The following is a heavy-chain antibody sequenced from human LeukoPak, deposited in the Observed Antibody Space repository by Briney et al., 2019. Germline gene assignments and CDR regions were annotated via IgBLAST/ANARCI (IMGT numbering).Heavy chain of an antibody. CDR2: ISGSGGST. D-gene: IGHD3-3*01. CDR1: GFTFSSYA. CDR3: AKDHDFWSGYSNYFDY. V-gene: IGHV3-23*01. Sequence: GGSLRLSCAASGFTFSSYAMSWVRQAPGKGVEGVSAISGSGGSTYYADSVKGRFTISRGNSKNTLYLQMNSLRAEDTAVYYCAKDHDFWSGYSNYFDYWGQGTLVTVSS. J-gene: IGHJ4*02.